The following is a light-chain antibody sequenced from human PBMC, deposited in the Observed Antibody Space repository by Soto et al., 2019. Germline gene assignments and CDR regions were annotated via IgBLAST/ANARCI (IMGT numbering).Light chain of an antibody. J-gene: IGKJ2*01. V-gene: IGKV1-5*01. CDR2: DAS. Sequence: DIQMTRSPSTLSASVGDRVSITCRASEDINNWLAWYQQKPGKPPTLLIYDASSLPTGVPSRFAGSGSGTYFTLIISSLQPDDVATYYCKQYKNYPHTFGRGTTLEI. CDR3: KQYKNYPHT. CDR1: EDINNW.